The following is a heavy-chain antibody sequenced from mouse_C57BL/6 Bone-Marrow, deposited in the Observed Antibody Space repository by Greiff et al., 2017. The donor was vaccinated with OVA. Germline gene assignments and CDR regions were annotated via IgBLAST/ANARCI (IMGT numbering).Heavy chain of an antibody. CDR1: GYTFTDYE. CDR2: IDPETGGT. Sequence: VQLQQSGAELVRPGASVTLSCKASGYTFTDYEMHWVKQTPVHGLEWIGAIDPETGGTASNQKFKGKAILTADKSSSTAYMELRSLTSEYSTVNDCTRDYYGDYWGQGTTLTVSS. D-gene: IGHD1-2*01. V-gene: IGHV1-15*01. CDR3: TRDYYGDY. J-gene: IGHJ2*01.